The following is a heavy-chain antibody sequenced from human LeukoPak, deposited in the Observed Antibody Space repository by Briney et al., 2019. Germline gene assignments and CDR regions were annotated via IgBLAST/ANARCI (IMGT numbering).Heavy chain of an antibody. Sequence: SETLSLTCAVSGDSISSDNWWTWVRQPPGKGLEWIGEISHSGTTNYTPSLKSRLTISVDKSKNQFSLELTSVTAADTAMYYCARRKIAAGGTITTTYFYYYMDVWGKGSTVTVSS. D-gene: IGHD1/OR15-1a*01. V-gene: IGHV4-4*02. CDR1: GDSISSDNW. J-gene: IGHJ6*03. CDR3: ARRKIAAGGTITTTYFYYYMDV. CDR2: ISHSGTT.